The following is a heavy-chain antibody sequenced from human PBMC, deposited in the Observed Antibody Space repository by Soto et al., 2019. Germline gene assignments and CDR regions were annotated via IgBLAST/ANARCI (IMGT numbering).Heavy chain of an antibody. Sequence: ASVKVSCKASGYTFTTYGITWVRQAPGQGLEWMGWSSAYNGDTRYAQKLQGRVTMTTDTSTSTAYMELRSLRSDDTAVYYCARDTSYMDVWGQGTAVTVSS. CDR3: ARDTSYMDV. CDR2: SSAYNGDT. J-gene: IGHJ6*02. V-gene: IGHV1-18*01. CDR1: GYTFTTYG.